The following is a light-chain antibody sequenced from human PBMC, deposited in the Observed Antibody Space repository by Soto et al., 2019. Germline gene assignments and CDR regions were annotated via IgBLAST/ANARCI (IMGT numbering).Light chain of an antibody. J-gene: IGKJ2*01. V-gene: IGKV3-20*01. Sequence: EIVFTQSPGTLSLSPGVRATLSCRASQSVSSSYLAWYQHKPGQAPRLLIYGASSRATGIPDRFSGSRSGTDFPLTISRREAEDFAVYYCQQYGSSPHTFGEGTKLEIK. CDR2: GAS. CDR3: QQYGSSPHT. CDR1: QSVSSSY.